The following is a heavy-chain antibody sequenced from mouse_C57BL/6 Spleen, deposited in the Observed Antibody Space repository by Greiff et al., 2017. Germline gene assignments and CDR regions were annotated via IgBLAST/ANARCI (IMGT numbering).Heavy chain of an antibody. J-gene: IGHJ2*01. V-gene: IGHV1-72*01. D-gene: IGHD2-10*01. CDR1: GYTFTSYW. Sequence: QVQLQQPGAELVKPGASVKLSCKASGYTFTSYWMHWVKQRPGRGLEWIGRIDSNSGGTKYNDQFKSKATLTVDKPSSPAYMHLSSLTSEDSAVYYCASLPDFDYWGQGTTLTVSS. CDR2: IDSNSGGT. CDR3: ASLPDFDY.